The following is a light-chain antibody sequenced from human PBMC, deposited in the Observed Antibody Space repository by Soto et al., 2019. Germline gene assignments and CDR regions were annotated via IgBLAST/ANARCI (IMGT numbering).Light chain of an antibody. J-gene: IGKJ1*01. Sequence: DIQMTQSPSSLSASVGDRVTITCRASQGVGNNLVWYQQKLGKAPKRLIYGASSLQSGVPSRFRGNGFWTEFTLTIRRLAPEDFANYLWLKPKGFPPRFGQGTKVEIK. CDR2: GAS. V-gene: IGKV1-17*01. CDR1: QGVGNN. CDR3: LKPKGFPPR.